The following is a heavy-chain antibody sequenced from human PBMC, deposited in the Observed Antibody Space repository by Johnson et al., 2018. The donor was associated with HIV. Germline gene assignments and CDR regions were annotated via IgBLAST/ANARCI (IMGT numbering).Heavy chain of an antibody. D-gene: IGHD2-21*01. Sequence: QVQLVESGGGLVKPGGSLRLSCAASGFTFSNAWMSWIRQAPGKGLEWVSYISTSGSTLYYADSVKGRFTISRNTLYLQMNSLRAEDTAVYYCARSTYCGGDCYSVAFDIWGQGTMVTVSS. CDR3: ARSTYCGGDCYSVAFDI. J-gene: IGHJ3*02. V-gene: IGHV3-11*04. CDR1: GFTFSNAW. CDR2: ISTSGSTL.